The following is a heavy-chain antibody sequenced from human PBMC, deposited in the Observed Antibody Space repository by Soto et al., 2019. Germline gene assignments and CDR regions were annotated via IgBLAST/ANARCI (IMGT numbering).Heavy chain of an antibody. Sequence: SVKVSCKASGGIFSSYAISWVRQAPGQGLEWMGGIIPIFGTANYAQKFQGRVTITADESTSTAYMELSSLRSEDTAVYYCARDLWTPYYGMDVWGQGTTVTVSS. J-gene: IGHJ6*02. D-gene: IGHD3-10*01. V-gene: IGHV1-69*13. CDR1: GGIFSSYA. CDR3: ARDLWTPYYGMDV. CDR2: IIPIFGTA.